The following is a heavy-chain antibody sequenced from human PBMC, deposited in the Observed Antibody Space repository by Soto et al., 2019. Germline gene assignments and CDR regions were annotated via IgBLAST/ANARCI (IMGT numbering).Heavy chain of an antibody. D-gene: IGHD3-16*01. J-gene: IGHJ5*01. CDR1: GGSISYYY. Sequence: PSETLSLTCTVSGGSISYYYWSWIRQPAGKGLEWIGRIYTSGSTSYKPSLKSRISMSVDTSKNQFSLKMSSVTAADPAVYYCARGQEMGDNWFDSWGQGTQVT. V-gene: IGHV4-4*07. CDR3: ARGQEMGDNWFDS. CDR2: IYTSGST.